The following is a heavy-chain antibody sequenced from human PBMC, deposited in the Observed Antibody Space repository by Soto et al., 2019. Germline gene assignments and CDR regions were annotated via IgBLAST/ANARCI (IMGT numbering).Heavy chain of an antibody. V-gene: IGHV4-31*03. J-gene: IGHJ4*02. CDR1: GDSISSGGYY. CDR2: IYYSGTT. D-gene: IGHD3-22*01. CDR3: ASTYYTGSSGPFDY. Sequence: QVQLQESGPGLVKPSQTLSLTCTVSGDSISSGGYYWSWIRQHPGKGLEWIGYIYYSGTTYYIPSLESRVTISADTSENQCSLKVNSVAVADTAVYYCASTYYTGSSGPFDYWGQGTLVTVSS.